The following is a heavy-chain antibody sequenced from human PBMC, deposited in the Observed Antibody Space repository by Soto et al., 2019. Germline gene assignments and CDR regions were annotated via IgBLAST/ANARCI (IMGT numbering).Heavy chain of an antibody. D-gene: IGHD3-3*01. CDR3: AHSPPYDFWSGYYPHPFFDY. J-gene: IGHJ4*02. CDR1: GFTVSSNY. CDR2: IYSGGST. V-gene: IGHV3-66*01. Sequence: GGSLRLSCAASGFTVSSNYMSWVRQAPGKGLEWVSVIYSGGSTYYADSVKGRFTISRDNSKNTLYLQMNSLRAEDTAVYYCAHSPPYDFWSGYYPHPFFDYWGQGTLVSVSS.